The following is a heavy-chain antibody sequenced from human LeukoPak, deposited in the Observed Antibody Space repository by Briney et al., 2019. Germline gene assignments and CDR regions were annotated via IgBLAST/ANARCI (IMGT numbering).Heavy chain of an antibody. D-gene: IGHD7-27*01. J-gene: IGHJ3*01. CDR2: IKEDGSQK. CDR3: ARDRGTLGTLGFDV. V-gene: IGHV3-7*03. Sequence: GGSLRLSCAASGFTFSSYSMNWVRQAPGKGLEWVANIKEDGSQKYYVDSVRGRFTISRDNAKNSLYLQINSLRAEDTAVYYCARDRGTLGTLGFDVWGQGTMVTVSS. CDR1: GFTFSSYS.